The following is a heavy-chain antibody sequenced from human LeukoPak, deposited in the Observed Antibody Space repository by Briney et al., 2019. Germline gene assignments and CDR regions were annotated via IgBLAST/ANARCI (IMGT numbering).Heavy chain of an antibody. CDR1: GGSISSYY. Sequence: ETLSLTCSVSGGSISSYYWTWIRQPPGKGLEWIGYIHYTGSTNYNPSLKSRLTISLDTSKNQFSLKLSSVTAADTAVYYCVDGMAGTRFDYWGQGTLVTVSS. J-gene: IGHJ4*02. CDR2: IHYTGST. V-gene: IGHV4-59*01. D-gene: IGHD6-19*01. CDR3: VDGMAGTRFDY.